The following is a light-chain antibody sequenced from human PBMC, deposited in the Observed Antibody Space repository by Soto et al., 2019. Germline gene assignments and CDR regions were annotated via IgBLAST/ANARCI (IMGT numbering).Light chain of an antibody. CDR1: QSVSSSY. CDR2: GAS. V-gene: IGKV3-20*01. Sequence: EIVLTQSPGTLSLSPGERATLSCRASQSVSSSYLAWYQQKPGQAPRLLIYGASSRATGIPDRFSGSGSGTDFTLTISRLEPEDCAVYYCQQYGSAPWKFGQGTKLDIK. CDR3: QQYGSAPWK. J-gene: IGKJ1*01.